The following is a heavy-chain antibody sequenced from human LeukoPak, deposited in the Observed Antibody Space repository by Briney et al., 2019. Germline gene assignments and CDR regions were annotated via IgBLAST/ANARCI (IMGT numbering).Heavy chain of an antibody. CDR2: ISNAGSGT. CDR3: AREGSQYYYGSGNINWFDP. J-gene: IGHJ5*02. D-gene: IGHD3-10*01. Sequence: QTGGSLRLSCAASGFTFSNSAMTWIRQLPGKGLEWVSTISNAGSGTYYADFVKGRFTIARDNSKNTLFLHMNSLRAEDTAVYYCAREGSQYYYGSGNINWFDPWGQGTLVTVSS. CDR1: GFTFSNSA. V-gene: IGHV3-23*01.